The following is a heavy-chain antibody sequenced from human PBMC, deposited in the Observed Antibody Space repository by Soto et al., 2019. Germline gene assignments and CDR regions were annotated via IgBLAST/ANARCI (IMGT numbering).Heavy chain of an antibody. CDR1: GGSISSGDYY. CDR3: ARDGIASSGRNYCYYGMDV. V-gene: IGHV4-30-4*01. J-gene: IGHJ6*02. CDR2: IYYSRST. D-gene: IGHD3-10*01. Sequence: QVQLQESGPGLVKPSPTLSLTCTVSGGSISSGDYYWRWFRQPPGKGLGWIGYIYYSRSTYYNPSLKRRVTISVDTAKNQFSLKLSSVTAADTAVYYCARDGIASSGRNYCYYGMDVWGQGTTVTVSS.